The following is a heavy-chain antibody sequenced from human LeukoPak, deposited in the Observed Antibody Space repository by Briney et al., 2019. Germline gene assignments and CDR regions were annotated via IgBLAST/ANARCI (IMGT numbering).Heavy chain of an antibody. CDR3: ARIGYCSSTSCSHYGMDV. CDR1: GGSISSYY. V-gene: IGHV4-59*12. Sequence: SETLSLTCTVSGGSISSYYWSWIRQPPGKGLEWIGYIYYSGSTNYNPSLKSRVTISVDTSKNQFSLKLSSVTAADTAVYYCARIGYCSSTSCSHYGMDVWGQGTTVTVSS. J-gene: IGHJ6*02. D-gene: IGHD2-2*01. CDR2: IYYSGST.